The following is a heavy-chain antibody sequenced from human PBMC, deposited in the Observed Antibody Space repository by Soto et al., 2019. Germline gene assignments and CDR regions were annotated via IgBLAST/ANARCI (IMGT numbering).Heavy chain of an antibody. V-gene: IGHV1-2*02. CDR3: ARGPGDFWSGYLGVY. CDR2: SNPNSGGT. Sequence: ASVKVSCKASGYTFTGYYMHWVRQAPGQGLEWMGWSNPNSGGTNYAQKFQGRVTMTRDTSISTAYMELSRLRSDDTAVYYCARGPGDFWSGYLGVYWGQGTLVTVSS. D-gene: IGHD3-3*01. CDR1: GYTFTGYY. J-gene: IGHJ4*02.